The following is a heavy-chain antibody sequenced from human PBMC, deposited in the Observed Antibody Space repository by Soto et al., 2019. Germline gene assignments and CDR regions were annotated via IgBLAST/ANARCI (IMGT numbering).Heavy chain of an antibody. CDR3: ARGDYYDSSGPFSDAFDI. CDR2: IKPDGSEK. Sequence: GGPLRLSWAASGFTFSSHWMSWVRQAPGKGLEWVANIKPDGSEKWYVDSVKGRFTISRDNAKNSLYLQMNSLRAEDTAVYYCARGDYYDSSGPFSDAFDIWGQGTMVTVSS. V-gene: IGHV3-7*04. J-gene: IGHJ3*02. D-gene: IGHD3-22*01. CDR1: GFTFSSHW.